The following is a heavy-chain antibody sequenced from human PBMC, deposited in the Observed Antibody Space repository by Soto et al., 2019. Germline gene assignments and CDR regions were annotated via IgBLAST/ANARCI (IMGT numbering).Heavy chain of an antibody. CDR2: VISLFGPA. CDR1: GGTFSSHS. Sequence: VQLMQSGAEVKKPGSSVKVSCKASGGTFSSHSINWVRQAPGQGLEWMGGVISLFGPANYAHNFNGRVTITADQSTSTAYMELNRLRSDDTAVYYCAREVGYGDFSAALLDWGQGTLVTFSS. CDR3: AREVGYGDFSAALLD. J-gene: IGHJ4*02. V-gene: IGHV1-69*01. D-gene: IGHD4-17*01.